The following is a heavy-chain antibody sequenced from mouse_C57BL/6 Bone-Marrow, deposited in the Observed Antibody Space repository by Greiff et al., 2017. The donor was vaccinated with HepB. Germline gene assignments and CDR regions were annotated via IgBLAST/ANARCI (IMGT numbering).Heavy chain of an antibody. CDR1: GYTFTSYW. D-gene: IGHD2-3*01. CDR3: ARWLLPYWYFDV. Sequence: QVQLQQPGAELVMPGASVKLSCKASGYTFTSYWMHWVKQRPGQGLEWIGEIDPSDSYTNYNHKFKGKSTLTVDKSSSTAYMQLSSLTSEDSAFYYCARWLLPYWYFDVWGTGTTVTVSS. V-gene: IGHV1-69*01. CDR2: IDPSDSYT. J-gene: IGHJ1*03.